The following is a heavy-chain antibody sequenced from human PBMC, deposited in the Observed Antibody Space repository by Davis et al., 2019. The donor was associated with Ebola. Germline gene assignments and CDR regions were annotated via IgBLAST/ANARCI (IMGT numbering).Heavy chain of an antibody. D-gene: IGHD3-16*02. CDR3: ARGSLDR. CDR2: IAQDGGEK. Sequence: GESLKISCAASGFTFSNFWMIWVRQAPGRGLECLANIAQDGGEKNYVDSVKGRFTISRDNAKNSLFLQMNSLRAEDTALYYCARGSLDRWGQGTLVTVSS. CDR1: GFTFSNFW. J-gene: IGHJ4*02. V-gene: IGHV3-7*01.